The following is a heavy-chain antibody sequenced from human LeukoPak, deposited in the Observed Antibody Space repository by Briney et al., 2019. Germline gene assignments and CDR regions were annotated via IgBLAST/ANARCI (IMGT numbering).Heavy chain of an antibody. CDR2: ISGSSDST. CDR3: AKGGRGDIHKRDYFDS. J-gene: IGHJ4*02. Sequence: PGGSLRLSCTSSGLTSSSSAMSWVRQAQGRGLEWVSAISGSSDSTYHADSVKGRFTISRDTSTNTLYLQMNALRADDTAVYYCAKGGRGDIHKRDYFDSWGQGTLVTVSS. D-gene: IGHD2-15*01. CDR1: GLTSSSSA. V-gene: IGHV3-23*01.